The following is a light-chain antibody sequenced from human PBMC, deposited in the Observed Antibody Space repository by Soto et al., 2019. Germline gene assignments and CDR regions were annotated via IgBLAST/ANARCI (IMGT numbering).Light chain of an antibody. CDR2: GAS. CDR3: QQRSNWLT. Sequence: EIVMTQSPATLSVSPGERVTLSCRASQSVSSNLAWYQQKPGQAPRLLIYGASTRATGIPARFSGSGSGTEFTLTISSLQSEDFAVYYCQQRSNWLTFGGGTKVDIK. J-gene: IGKJ4*01. CDR1: QSVSSN. V-gene: IGKV3-15*01.